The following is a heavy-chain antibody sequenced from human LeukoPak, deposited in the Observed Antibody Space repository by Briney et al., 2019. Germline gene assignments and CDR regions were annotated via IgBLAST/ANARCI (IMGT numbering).Heavy chain of an antibody. J-gene: IGHJ5*02. V-gene: IGHV3-7*01. D-gene: IGHD2-8*02. CDR3: VKDAGTA. Sequence: GGSLRLSCAASGFTFSSYWMHWVRQAPGKGLEWVATIKQDGGEIYYVDSVKGRFTISRDNAKNSLYLQMNSLRAEDTALYYCVKDAGTAWGQGTLVTVSS. CDR2: IKQDGGEI. CDR1: GFTFSSYW.